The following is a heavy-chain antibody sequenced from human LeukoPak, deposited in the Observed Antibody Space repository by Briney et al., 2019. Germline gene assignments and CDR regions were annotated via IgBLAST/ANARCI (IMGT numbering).Heavy chain of an antibody. CDR3: ARWGYYYDSSGYYYFDY. CDR2: MKQDGSEK. D-gene: IGHD3-22*01. CDR1: GFTFSSYW. J-gene: IGHJ4*02. V-gene: IGHV3-7*01. Sequence: GGSLRLSCAASGFTFSSYWMSWVRQAPGKGLEWVANMKQDGSEKYYVDSVKGRFTISRDNAKNSLYLQMNSLRAEDTAVYYCARWGYYYDSSGYYYFDYWGQGTLVTVSS.